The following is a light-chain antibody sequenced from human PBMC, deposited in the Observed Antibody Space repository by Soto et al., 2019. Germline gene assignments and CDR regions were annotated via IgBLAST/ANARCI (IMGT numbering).Light chain of an antibody. CDR1: QTINNN. Sequence: DIVMTQSPATLSMSPGERATLSCRASQTINNNLAWNQQKPGQAPRLLIYGASTRATGIPDRFSGSGSGTEFTLTISRLQSEDFAVYYCQQYGKWPWTFGQGTKVDIK. CDR2: GAS. V-gene: IGKV3D-15*01. CDR3: QQYGKWPWT. J-gene: IGKJ1*01.